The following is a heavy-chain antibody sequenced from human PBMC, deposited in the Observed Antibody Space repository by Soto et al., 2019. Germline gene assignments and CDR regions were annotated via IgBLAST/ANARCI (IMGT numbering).Heavy chain of an antibody. J-gene: IGHJ3*02. D-gene: IGHD4-4*01. CDR1: GGSFSGYY. Sequence: SETLSLTCAVYGGSFSGYYWSWIRQPPGKGLEWIGEINHSGSTNYNPSLKSRVTISVDTSKNQFSLKLSSVTAADTAVYYCARGLFFRAVAWATVTTLNDAFDIWGQGTMVTVSS. CDR2: INHSGST. CDR3: ARGLFFRAVAWATVTTLNDAFDI. V-gene: IGHV4-34*01.